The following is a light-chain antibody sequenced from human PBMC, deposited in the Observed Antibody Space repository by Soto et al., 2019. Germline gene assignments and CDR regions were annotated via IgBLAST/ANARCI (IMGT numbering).Light chain of an antibody. CDR3: SSFEASNNLL. CDR2: EGS. CDR1: SRDVGTYTL. V-gene: IGLV2-23*01. J-gene: IGLJ2*01. Sequence: QSALTQPASVSGSPGQSITISCTGTSRDVGTYTLVSWYQHYPGKAPKLIIYEGSKRPSGVSNRFSASKTGRTASLTISGLQVEDEADYYCSSFEASNNLLFGGGTKVTVL.